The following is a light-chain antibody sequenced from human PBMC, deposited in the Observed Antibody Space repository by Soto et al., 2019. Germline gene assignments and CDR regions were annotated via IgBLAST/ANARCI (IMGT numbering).Light chain of an antibody. Sequence: EIVLTQSPATLSLSPGERATLSCRASQSVSSYLAWYQQKPGQAPRLLIYDASHRATGIPARFSGSGSGTDFTPTISSLEPEDFAVYYCQQRSNWPPGSTFGPGTKVDFK. CDR3: QQRSNWPPGST. V-gene: IGKV3-11*01. CDR2: DAS. CDR1: QSVSSY. J-gene: IGKJ3*01.